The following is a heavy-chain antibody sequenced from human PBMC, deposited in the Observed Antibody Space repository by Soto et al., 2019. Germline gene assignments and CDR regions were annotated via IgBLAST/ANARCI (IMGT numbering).Heavy chain of an antibody. J-gene: IGHJ4*02. CDR3: ARGVTPDYVWGSYPAGYFDY. CDR1: GGSISSGGYY. D-gene: IGHD3-16*02. Sequence: TLSLTCTVSGGSISSGGYYWSWTRQHPGKGLEWIGYIYYSGSTYYNPSLKSRVTISVDTSKNQFSLKLSSVTAADTAVYYCARGVTPDYVWGSYPAGYFDYWGQGTLVTVSS. CDR2: IYYSGST. V-gene: IGHV4-31*03.